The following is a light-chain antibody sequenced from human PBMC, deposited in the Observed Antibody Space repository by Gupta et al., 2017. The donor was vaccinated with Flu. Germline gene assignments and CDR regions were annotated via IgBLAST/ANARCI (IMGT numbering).Light chain of an antibody. Sequence: SPTSLSASVGDRITITCRASQRIRNFLNWYQQKPGKAPKLLISGTSNLQSGVPSRFSGSGAGTDFTLTITSLQPEDFAIYYCQQSYSSFTFGPGTQVDLK. CDR1: QRIRNF. J-gene: IGKJ3*01. V-gene: IGKV1-39*01. CDR2: GTS. CDR3: QQSYSSFT.